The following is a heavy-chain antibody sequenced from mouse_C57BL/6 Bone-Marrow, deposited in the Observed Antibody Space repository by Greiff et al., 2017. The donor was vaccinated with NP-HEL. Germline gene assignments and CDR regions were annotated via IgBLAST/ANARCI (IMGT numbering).Heavy chain of an antibody. J-gene: IGHJ2*01. CDR3: TRDRGSGYYFDY. V-gene: IGHV5-9-1*02. D-gene: IGHD3-2*02. CDR1: GFTFSSYA. CDR2: ISSGGDYI. Sequence: EVKLVESGEGLVKPGGSLKLSCAASGFTFSSYAMSWVRQTPEKRLEWVAYISSGGDYIYYADTVKGRFTISRDNARNTLYLQMSRLKSEDTAMYYCTRDRGSGYYFDYWGKGTTLTVSS.